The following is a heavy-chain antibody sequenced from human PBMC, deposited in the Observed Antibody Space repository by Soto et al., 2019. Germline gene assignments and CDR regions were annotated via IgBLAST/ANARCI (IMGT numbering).Heavy chain of an antibody. CDR2: IYPGDSDT. D-gene: IGHD3-3*01. J-gene: IGHJ3*02. Sequence: GESLKISCKGSGYSFTSYWIGWVRQMPGKGLEWMGIIYPGDSDTRYSPSFQGQVTISADKSISTACLQWSSLKASDTAMYYCARRTTIFGVVTHDAFDIWGQGTMVTVSS. V-gene: IGHV5-51*01. CDR1: GYSFTSYW. CDR3: ARRTTIFGVVTHDAFDI.